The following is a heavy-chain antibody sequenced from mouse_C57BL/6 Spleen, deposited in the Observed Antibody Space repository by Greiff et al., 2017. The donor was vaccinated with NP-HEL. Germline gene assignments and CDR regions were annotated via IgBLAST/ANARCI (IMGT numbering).Heavy chain of an antibody. J-gene: IGHJ3*01. D-gene: IGHD2-1*01. CDR1: GYTFTDYE. CDR3: TRPRYGNPFAY. V-gene: IGHV1-15*01. CDR2: IDPETGGT. Sequence: VQLQQSGAELVRPGASVTLSCKASGYTFTDYEMHWVKQTPVHGLEWIGAIDPETGGTAYNQKFKGKAILTADESSSTAYMELRSLTSEDSAVYYCTRPRYGNPFAYWGQGTLVTVSA.